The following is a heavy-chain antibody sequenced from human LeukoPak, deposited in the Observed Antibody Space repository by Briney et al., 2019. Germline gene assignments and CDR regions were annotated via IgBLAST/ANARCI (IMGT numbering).Heavy chain of an antibody. CDR1: GFTFSDYY. V-gene: IGHV3-23*01. Sequence: GGSLRLSCAASGFTFSDYYMSWIRQAPGKGLEWVSAISGSGGSTYYADSVKGRFTISRDNSKNTLYLQMNSLRAEDTAVYYCAKDTSLWFGELNWFDPWGQGTLVTVSS. D-gene: IGHD3-10*01. CDR2: ISGSGGST. J-gene: IGHJ5*02. CDR3: AKDTSLWFGELNWFDP.